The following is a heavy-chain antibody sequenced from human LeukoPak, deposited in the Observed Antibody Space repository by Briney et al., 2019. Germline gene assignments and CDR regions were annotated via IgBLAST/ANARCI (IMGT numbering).Heavy chain of an antibody. Sequence: ASVKVSCTASGYTFTSYDINWVRQATGQGLEWMGWMNPNSGNTGYAQKFQGRVTMTRNTSISTAYMELSSLRSEDTAVYYCARNPTMVRGVPSNWFDPWGQGTLVTVSS. D-gene: IGHD3-10*01. V-gene: IGHV1-8*01. CDR3: ARNPTMVRGVPSNWFDP. CDR2: MNPNSGNT. CDR1: GYTFTSYD. J-gene: IGHJ5*02.